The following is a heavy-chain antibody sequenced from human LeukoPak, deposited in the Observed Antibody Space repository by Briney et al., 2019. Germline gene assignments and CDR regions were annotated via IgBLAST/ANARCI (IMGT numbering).Heavy chain of an antibody. D-gene: IGHD2-15*01. CDR1: GFTFSSYS. Sequence: GGSLRLSCAASGFTFSSYSMNWVRQAPGKGLEWVSYISSSSSTIYYADSVKGRFTISRDNAKNSLYLQMNSLRAEDTAVYYCAGDPVVVAATNYYFDYWGQGTLVTVSS. CDR3: AGDPVVVAATNYYFDY. V-gene: IGHV3-48*04. CDR2: ISSSSSTI. J-gene: IGHJ4*02.